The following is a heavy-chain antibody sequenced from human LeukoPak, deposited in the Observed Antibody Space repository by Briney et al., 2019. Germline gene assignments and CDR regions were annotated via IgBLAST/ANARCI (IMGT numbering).Heavy chain of an antibody. D-gene: IGHD6-19*01. CDR3: ARAGYSSGWFAYY. Sequence: GGSLRLSCAASGFTFSNYWTSWVRQAPGKGLEWVANMDQEGSEKYYVGSVKGRFTISRDNAKNSLYLQMNSLRAEDTAMYYCARAGYSSGWFAYYWGQGTLVTVSS. CDR1: GFTFSNYW. CDR2: MDQEGSEK. J-gene: IGHJ4*02. V-gene: IGHV3-7*05.